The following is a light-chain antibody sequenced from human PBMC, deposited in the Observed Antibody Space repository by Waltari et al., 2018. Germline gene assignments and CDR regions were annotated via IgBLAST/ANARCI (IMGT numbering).Light chain of an antibody. J-gene: IGLJ2*01. CDR3: CSYTNTHVV. V-gene: IGLV2-14*02. CDR2: EAA. Sequence: SWYQRSPCQGSSLIFCEAAKRTAGVSNRFSRSMSGNTAALTNSGLQAEDEGDYYCCSYTNTHVVFGGGTKLTVL.